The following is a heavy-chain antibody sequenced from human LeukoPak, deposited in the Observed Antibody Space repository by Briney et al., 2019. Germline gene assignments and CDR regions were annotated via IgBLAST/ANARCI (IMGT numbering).Heavy chain of an antibody. J-gene: IGHJ5*02. V-gene: IGHV4-59*01. CDR3: ARSPPSDLGRSQWFDP. CDR1: GGSIINYF. D-gene: IGHD3-16*01. Sequence: SETLSLTCTVSGGSIINYFWSWIRQPPGKGLEWIGYIYSSGSTNYNPSLKSRVTISIDTSQNQFSLKLNSVTAADTAVYFCARSPPSDLGRSQWFDPWGQGTLVTVSS. CDR2: IYSSGST.